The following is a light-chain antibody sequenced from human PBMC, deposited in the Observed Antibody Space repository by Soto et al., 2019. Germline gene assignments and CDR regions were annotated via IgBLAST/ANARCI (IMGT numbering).Light chain of an antibody. CDR3: QQANSFPRT. J-gene: IGKJ4*01. CDR1: QDISSW. CDR2: AAS. Sequence: DIQMTQSPSSVSASVGDRVTITCLASQDISSWFGWYQQRPGKAPKLLIYAASSLQSGVPSRFSGSGSGTDFTLTISSLQPEDFATYYCQQANSFPRTFGGGTEVDI. V-gene: IGKV1-12*01.